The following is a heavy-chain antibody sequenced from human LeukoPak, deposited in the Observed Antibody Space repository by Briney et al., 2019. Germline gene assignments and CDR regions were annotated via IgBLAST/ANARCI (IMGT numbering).Heavy chain of an antibody. CDR3: ATIYSSLDPDFDY. CDR1: GFTFSDYY. D-gene: IGHD6-6*01. Sequence: TGGSLRLSCAASGFTFSDYYMSWIRQAPGKGLEWVSYISSSGSTIYYADSVKGRFTISRDNAKNSLYLQMNSLRAEDTAVYYCATIYSSLDPDFDYWGQGTLATVSS. V-gene: IGHV3-11*04. CDR2: ISSSGSTI. J-gene: IGHJ4*02.